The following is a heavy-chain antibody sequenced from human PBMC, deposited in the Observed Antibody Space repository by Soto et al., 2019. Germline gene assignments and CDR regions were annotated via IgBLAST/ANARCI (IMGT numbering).Heavy chain of an antibody. J-gene: IGHJ4*02. V-gene: IGHV5-51*01. CDR1: GYTFTNYW. D-gene: IGHD3-3*02. Sequence: PGESLKISCKASGYTFTNYWVGWVRQMPGKGLEWMGIIYPDDSDTRYRPSFQGHVTISVDKSVNTAYLQWTRLKASDTAMYYCTSFSGSRRGALCHWGPGNLVTVS. CDR3: TSFSGSRRGALCH. CDR2: IYPDDSDT.